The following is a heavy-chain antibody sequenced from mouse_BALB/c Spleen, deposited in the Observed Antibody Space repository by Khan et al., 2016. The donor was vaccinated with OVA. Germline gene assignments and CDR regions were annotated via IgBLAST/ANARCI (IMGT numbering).Heavy chain of an antibody. CDR1: GYAFSSYW. D-gene: IGHD1-1*01. Sequence: QVQLQQSGAELVRPGSSVKISCKASGYAFSSYWMSWVKQRPGQGLEWIGQIYPGDGDTNENGKFAGKATLTADKSSNTAYMQLSSLTSEDSAVYFCARAYGYWYFDVWGAGTTVTVSS. CDR2: IYPGDGDT. J-gene: IGHJ1*01. CDR3: ARAYGYWYFDV. V-gene: IGHV1-80*01.